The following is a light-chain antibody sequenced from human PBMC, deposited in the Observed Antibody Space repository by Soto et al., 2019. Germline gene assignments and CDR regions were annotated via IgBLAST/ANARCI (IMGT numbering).Light chain of an antibody. CDR2: DAS. CDR3: QYYDNLPIT. J-gene: IGKJ1*01. CDR1: QDISNY. Sequence: DIQMTQSPSSLSASVGDRVTITCQASQDISNYLNWYQQKPGKAPKLLIYDASNLETGVPTRFSGSGSGTVFTSTSSSLQPEDIATYYCQYYDNLPITFGQGTKLEIK. V-gene: IGKV1-33*01.